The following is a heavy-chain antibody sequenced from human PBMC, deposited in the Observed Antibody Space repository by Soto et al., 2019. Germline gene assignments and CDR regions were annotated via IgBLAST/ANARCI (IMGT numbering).Heavy chain of an antibody. Sequence: QLQLQESGSGLVKPSQTLSLTCAVSGGSISSGGYSWSWIRQPPGKGLEWIGYIYHSGTTYYNPSLKSRVTMSVDRSKSQFSLKLSSVTAADTAVYYCARGHYDPSGIRVWYFDYWGQGTLVTVSS. CDR3: ARGHYDPSGIRVWYFDY. D-gene: IGHD3-22*01. CDR1: GGSISSGGYS. CDR2: IYHSGTT. V-gene: IGHV4-30-2*01. J-gene: IGHJ4*02.